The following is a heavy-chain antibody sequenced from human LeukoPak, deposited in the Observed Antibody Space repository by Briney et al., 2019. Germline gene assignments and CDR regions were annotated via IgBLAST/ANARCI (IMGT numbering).Heavy chain of an antibody. D-gene: IGHD2-2*01. CDR1: GGTFSSYA. Sequence: GASVKVSCKASGGTFSSYAISWVRQAPGQGLEWMGGIIPIFGTANYAQKFQGRVIITADESTSTAYMELSSLRSEDTAVYYCARDRGYCSSTSCYLDYWGQGTLVTVSS. V-gene: IGHV1-69*13. CDR2: IIPIFGTA. J-gene: IGHJ4*02. CDR3: ARDRGYCSSTSCYLDY.